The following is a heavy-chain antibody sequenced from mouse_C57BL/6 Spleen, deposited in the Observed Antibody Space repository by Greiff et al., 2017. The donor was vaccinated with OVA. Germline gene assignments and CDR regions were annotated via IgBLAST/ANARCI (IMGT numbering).Heavy chain of an antibody. CDR1: GYTFTSYW. J-gene: IGHJ2*01. Sequence: VQLQQPGAELVKPGASVKVSCKASGYTFTSYWMHWVKQRPGQGLEWIGRINPSDSDTNYNQKFKGKATLTVDKSSSTAYMQLSSLTSEDSAVYYCAIDDEYGYDGGYWGQGTTLTVSS. CDR3: AIDDEYGYDGGY. V-gene: IGHV1-74*01. CDR2: INPSDSDT. D-gene: IGHD2-2*01.